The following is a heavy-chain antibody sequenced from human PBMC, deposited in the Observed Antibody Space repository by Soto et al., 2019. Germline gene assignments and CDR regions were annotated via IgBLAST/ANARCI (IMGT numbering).Heavy chain of an antibody. J-gene: IGHJ4*02. CDR2: ISGSGGST. Sequence: EVQLLESGGGLVQPGGSLRLSCAASGFTFSSYAMSWVRQAPGKGLEWVSAISGSGGSTYYADSVKGRFTISRDNSKNTLYLQMNSLRAEDTAVYYCPRNRGLLWFGELADYWGQGTLVTVSS. V-gene: IGHV3-23*01. D-gene: IGHD3-10*01. CDR1: GFTFSSYA. CDR3: PRNRGLLWFGELADY.